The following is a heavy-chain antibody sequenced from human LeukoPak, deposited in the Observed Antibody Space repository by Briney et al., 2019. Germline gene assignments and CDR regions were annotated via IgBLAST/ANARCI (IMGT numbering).Heavy chain of an antibody. CDR2: IYPGDSDT. CDR1: GYSFTSYW. Sequence: GESLKISCKGSGYSFTSYWIGWVRQMPGKGLEWMGIIYPGDSDTKYSPSFQGQVTISVDKSISTAYLQWSSLKASDTAMYYCARSAGVYYYYMDVWGKGTPVTVSS. D-gene: IGHD3-10*01. J-gene: IGHJ6*03. V-gene: IGHV5-51*01. CDR3: ARSAGVYYYYMDV.